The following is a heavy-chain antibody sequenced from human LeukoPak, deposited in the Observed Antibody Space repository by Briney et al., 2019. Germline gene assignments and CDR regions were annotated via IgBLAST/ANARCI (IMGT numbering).Heavy chain of an antibody. CDR1: GEEVSSNTAS. J-gene: IGHJ5*02. D-gene: IGHD4-11*01. CDR3: ARDRDSDFEWGPYDP. V-gene: IGHV6-1*01. CDR2: TYYRSKWSN. Sequence: PSQTLSLTCAISGEEVSSNTASWNWFRQSPSRGLEWLGRTYYRSKWSNDYAPSVKGRITINADTSRNQLSLHLNSVTPEDTAVYFCARDRDSDFEWGPYDPWGQGTLVVVSS.